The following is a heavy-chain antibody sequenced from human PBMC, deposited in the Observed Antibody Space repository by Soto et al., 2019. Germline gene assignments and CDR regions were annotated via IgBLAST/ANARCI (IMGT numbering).Heavy chain of an antibody. CDR1: GGSISSSSYY. J-gene: IGHJ4*02. Sequence: SETLSLTCTVSGGSISSSSYYWGWIRQPPGKGLGGIGSIYYSGSTYYNPSLKSRVTISVDTSKNQFSLKLSSVTAADTAVYYCARLVAYGGNYFDYWGQGTLVTVSS. CDR2: IYYSGST. CDR3: ARLVAYGGNYFDY. D-gene: IGHD2-21*01. V-gene: IGHV4-39*01.